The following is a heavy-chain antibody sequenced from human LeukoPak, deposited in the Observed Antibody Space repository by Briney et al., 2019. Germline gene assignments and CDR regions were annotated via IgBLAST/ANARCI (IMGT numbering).Heavy chain of an antibody. CDR1: GFNFADYG. CDR3: ARDYYYDSNGYTDAFDI. V-gene: IGHV3-20*01. Sequence: GGSLRLSCAASGFNFADYGMGWVRQAPGKGLEWVSGVNWKGGSTTYADSVKGRFTISRDNAKNSLYLQMNSLRAEDTALYHCARDYYYDSNGYTDAFDIWGQGTMVTVSS. D-gene: IGHD3-22*01. J-gene: IGHJ3*02. CDR2: VNWKGGST.